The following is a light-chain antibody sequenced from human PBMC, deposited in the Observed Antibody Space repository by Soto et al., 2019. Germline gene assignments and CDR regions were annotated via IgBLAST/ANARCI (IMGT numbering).Light chain of an antibody. CDR2: DAS. J-gene: IGKJ1*01. CDR1: QSVSNN. V-gene: IGKV3-15*01. CDR3: QQYNNWPPWT. Sequence: ILMTQSPATLSVSPGERATLSCRASQSVSNNLAWYQQKPGQAPRLLIYDASTRATGIPARFSGSGSGTEFTLTISGLQSEDCAVYYCQQYNNWPPWTFGQGTQVEIK.